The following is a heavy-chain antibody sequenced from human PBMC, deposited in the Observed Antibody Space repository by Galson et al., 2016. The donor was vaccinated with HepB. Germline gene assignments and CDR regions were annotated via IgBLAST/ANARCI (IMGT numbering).Heavy chain of an antibody. CDR1: GFTFSSYG. CDR2: ISYDGSNK. J-gene: IGHJ4*02. D-gene: IGHD5-12*01. CDR3: AKDGGLRLHVEGFPGY. V-gene: IGHV3-30*18. Sequence: SLRLSCAASGFTFSSYGMHWVRQAPGKGLEWVAVISYDGSNKYYADSVKGRFTISRDSSKNTLYLQMNSLRAEDTAVYYCAKDGGLRLHVEGFPGYWGQGTLVTVSS.